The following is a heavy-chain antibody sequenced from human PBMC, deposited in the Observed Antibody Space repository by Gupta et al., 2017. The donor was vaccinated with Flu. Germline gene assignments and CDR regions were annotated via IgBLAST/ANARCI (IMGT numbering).Heavy chain of an antibody. J-gene: IGHJ4*02. CDR3: ARVSYCSTTSCFQPFDS. V-gene: IGHV1-2*06. Sequence: PGQGVEWMGRFNPDSGRTKFAQTFQDRVTMTGDTSITTAYMELSRLTSDDTAVYYCARVSYCSTTSCFQPFDSWGQGSLVTVSS. D-gene: IGHD2-2*01. CDR2: FNPDSGRT.